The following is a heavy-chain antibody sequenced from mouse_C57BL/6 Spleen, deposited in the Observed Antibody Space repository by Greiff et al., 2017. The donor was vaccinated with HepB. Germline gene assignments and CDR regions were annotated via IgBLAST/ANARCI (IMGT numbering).Heavy chain of an antibody. J-gene: IGHJ2*01. CDR1: GFTFSSSA. D-gene: IGHD4-1*01. CDR2: ISDGGSYT. CDR3: ARLGYLTGTGGYFDY. V-gene: IGHV5-4*03. Sequence: EVKVVESGGGLVKPGGSLKLSCAASGFTFSSSAMSWVRQTPEKRLEWVATISDGGSYTYYPDNVKGRFTISRDNAKNNLYLQMSPLKSEDTAMYYCARLGYLTGTGGYFDYWGQGTTLTVSS.